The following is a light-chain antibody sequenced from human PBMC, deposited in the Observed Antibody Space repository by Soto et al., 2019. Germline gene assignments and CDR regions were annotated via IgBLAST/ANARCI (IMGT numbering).Light chain of an antibody. CDR2: DAS. CDR1: QDISNY. Sequence: DIQMTQSPSTLSASLAYRFTITCQASQDISNYLNWYQQKPGKAPKLLIYDASNLETGVPSRFSGSGSGTDFTSTISSLQPEDIATYYCQQYDNLLLTFGGGTK. V-gene: IGKV1-33*01. CDR3: QQYDNLLLT. J-gene: IGKJ4*01.